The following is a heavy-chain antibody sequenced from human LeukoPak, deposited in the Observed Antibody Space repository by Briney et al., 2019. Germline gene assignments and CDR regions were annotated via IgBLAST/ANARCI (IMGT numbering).Heavy chain of an antibody. CDR3: ARDGYDILTGYYYYYYMDV. CDR2: ISDSGGNT. J-gene: IGHJ6*03. D-gene: IGHD3-9*01. CDR1: GFTFSTYA. V-gene: IGHV3-23*01. Sequence: GGSLRLSCAASGFTFSTYAMIWVRQAPGRGLEWVSTISDSGGNTYYADSVKGRFTISRDNAKNSLYLQMNSLRAEDTAVYYCARDGYDILTGYYYYYYMDVWGKGTTVTISS.